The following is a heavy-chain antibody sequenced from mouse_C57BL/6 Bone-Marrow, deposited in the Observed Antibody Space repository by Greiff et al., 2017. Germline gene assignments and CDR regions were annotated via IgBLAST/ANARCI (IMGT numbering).Heavy chain of an antibody. V-gene: IGHV1-78*01. Sequence: VQLQQSDAELVKPGASVKISCKVSGYTFTDHTIHWMKQRPEQGLEWIGYIYPRDGSTKYNEKFKGKATLTADKSSSTAYMQLNSLTSEDSAVYFCAIPSTMVTYYFDYWGQGTTLTVSS. D-gene: IGHD2-2*01. CDR2: IYPRDGST. CDR1: GYTFTDHT. CDR3: AIPSTMVTYYFDY. J-gene: IGHJ2*01.